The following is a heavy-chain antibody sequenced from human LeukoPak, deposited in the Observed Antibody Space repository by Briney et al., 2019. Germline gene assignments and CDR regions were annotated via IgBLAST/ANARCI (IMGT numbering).Heavy chain of an antibody. Sequence: GASVKVSCKASGGTFSSYAISWVRQAPGQGLEWMGGIIPIFGTANYAQKFQARVTITADESTSTAYMELSSLRSEDTAVYYCASSPTYDILTGYYPYWGQGTLVTVSS. CDR1: GGTFSSYA. V-gene: IGHV1-69*13. CDR2: IIPIFGTA. CDR3: ASSPTYDILTGYYPY. D-gene: IGHD3-9*01. J-gene: IGHJ4*02.